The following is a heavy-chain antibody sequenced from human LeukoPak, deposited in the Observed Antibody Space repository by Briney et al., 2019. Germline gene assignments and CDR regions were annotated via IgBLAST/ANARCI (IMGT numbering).Heavy chain of an antibody. D-gene: IGHD3-3*01. J-gene: IGHJ3*02. V-gene: IGHV4-34*01. CDR2: INHSGST. Sequence: SETLSLTCAVYGGSFSGYYWSWIRQPPGKGLEWIGEINHSGSTNYNPSLKSRVTISVDTSKNQFSLKLSSVTAADTAVYYCARHGRRFPPNRPGGAFDIWGQGTMVIVSS. CDR3: ARHGRRFPPNRPGGAFDI. CDR1: GGSFSGYY.